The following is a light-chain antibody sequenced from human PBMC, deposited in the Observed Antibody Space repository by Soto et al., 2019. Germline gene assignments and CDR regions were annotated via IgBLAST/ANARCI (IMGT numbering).Light chain of an antibody. J-gene: IGKJ2*02. CDR2: GAS. V-gene: IGKV3-20*01. Sequence: EIVLTQSPGTLSLSPGERATLSCRASQSVSSSYLAWYQQKPGQAPRLLIYGASSRATGIPDRFSGSGSGTDFTLTISRLEPEDFAVYYCQQYGIHLCTFGQGTKLEIK. CDR3: QQYGIHLCT. CDR1: QSVSSSY.